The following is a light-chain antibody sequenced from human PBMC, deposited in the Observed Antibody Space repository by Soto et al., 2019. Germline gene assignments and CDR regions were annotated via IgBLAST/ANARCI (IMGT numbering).Light chain of an antibody. J-gene: IGKJ1*01. Sequence: EILMTQCAYSMTGSPSGRASMYCKSVPGILYSSNNKNHLAWYQQKAGQPPKLLIYWSSTRESGVPGRFSGSGCGADFTLTICRLQAEAVAVYYCQQYYCPPWTLGQGTKVDIK. CDR3: QQYYCPPWT. CDR2: WSS. V-gene: IGKV4-1*01. CDR1: PGILYSSNNKNH.